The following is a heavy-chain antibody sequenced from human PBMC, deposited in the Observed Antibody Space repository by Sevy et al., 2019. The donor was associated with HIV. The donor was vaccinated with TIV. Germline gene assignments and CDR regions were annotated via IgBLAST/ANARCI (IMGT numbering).Heavy chain of an antibody. CDR1: GGSITSLY. J-gene: IGHJ4*02. Sequence: SEILSLTCTVSGGSITSLYWNWIRQPPGKGLEWLANIYYNGHINYNPSLKSRVTLSPDTSKNQFSLRLSSVTAADTAMYYCAGENAWGRGYSWGQGTLVTVSS. D-gene: IGHD1-26*01. V-gene: IGHV4-59*08. CDR2: IYYNGHI. CDR3: AGENAWGRGYS.